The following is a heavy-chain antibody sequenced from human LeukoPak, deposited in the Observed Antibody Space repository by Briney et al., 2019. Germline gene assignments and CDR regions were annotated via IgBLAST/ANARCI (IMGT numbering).Heavy chain of an antibody. CDR3: VRVAGTDATFDY. D-gene: IGHD1-1*01. V-gene: IGHV3-33*01. J-gene: IGHJ4*02. CDR1: GFTFSSYG. CDR2: IWYDGSDK. Sequence: GGSLRLSCAASGFTFSSYGMHWVRQAPGKGLEWVAVIWYDGSDKYYADSVKGRLTISRDNSKNTLYLQMNSLRAEDTAVYYCVRVAGTDATFDYWGQGTLVTVSS.